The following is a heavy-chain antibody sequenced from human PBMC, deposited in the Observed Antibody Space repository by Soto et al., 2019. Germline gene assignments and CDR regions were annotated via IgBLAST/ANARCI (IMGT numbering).Heavy chain of an antibody. CDR2: ISGSGGST. CDR3: AGFAGQWLALGSY. Sequence: EVELLESGGGLVQPGGSLRLSCAASGFTFSSYAMSWVRQAPGKGLEWVSAISGSGGSTYYADSVKGRFTISRDNSKNTLYLQMNSLRAEDTAVYYCAGFAGQWLALGSYWGQGTLVTVSS. CDR1: GFTFSSYA. D-gene: IGHD6-19*01. J-gene: IGHJ4*02. V-gene: IGHV3-23*01.